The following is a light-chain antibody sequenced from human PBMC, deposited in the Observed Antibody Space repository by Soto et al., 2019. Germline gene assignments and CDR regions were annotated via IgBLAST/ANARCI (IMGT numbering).Light chain of an antibody. CDR1: QRVASSH. CDR2: GAS. Sequence: EIVLTQSPGTLSLSPGESATLACRASQRVASSHLAWYCQKPGQAPWLLIYGASNRAAGIPDRVSGSGSGADFPLTISSLEAEDSAVYYCQHYGSSPPYTFGQGTKRKIK. J-gene: IGKJ2*01. V-gene: IGKV3-20*01. CDR3: QHYGSSPPYT.